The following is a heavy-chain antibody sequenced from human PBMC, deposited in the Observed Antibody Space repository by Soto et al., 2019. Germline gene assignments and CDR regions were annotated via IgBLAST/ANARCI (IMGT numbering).Heavy chain of an antibody. D-gene: IGHD2-21*01. J-gene: IGHJ3*02. V-gene: IGHV1-18*01. CDR1: GYDFTSYG. CDR2: ISAYNGKR. CDR3: ARGRIVASIHDAFEI. Sequence: QGQLLQSGDEVKKPGASVRVSCRASGYDFTSYGISWVRQAPGQGLEWVSWISAYNGKRDTAQKFQGRVTMTLDTSKDTAQIELGDLTSADTAVYYCARGRIVASIHDAFEIWGQGTMVAVSS.